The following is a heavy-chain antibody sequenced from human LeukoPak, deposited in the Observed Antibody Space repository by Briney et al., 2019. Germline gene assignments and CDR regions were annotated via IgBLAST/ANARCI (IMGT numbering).Heavy chain of an antibody. Sequence: SETLSPTCTVSGGSISSYYWSWIRQPPGKGLEWIGYIYYSGSTNYNPSLKSRVTISVDTSKNQFSLKLSSVTAADTAVYYCARAESGYSGSYYFSYWGQGTLVTVSS. J-gene: IGHJ4*02. D-gene: IGHD1-26*01. V-gene: IGHV4-59*01. CDR2: IYYSGST. CDR1: GGSISSYY. CDR3: ARAESGYSGSYYFSY.